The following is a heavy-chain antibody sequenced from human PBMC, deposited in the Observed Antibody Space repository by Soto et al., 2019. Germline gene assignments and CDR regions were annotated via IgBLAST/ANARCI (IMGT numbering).Heavy chain of an antibody. CDR3: AREGLSTPQSYYYGMDV. J-gene: IGHJ6*02. V-gene: IGHV1-46*01. CDR2: INPSGGST. D-gene: IGHD4-17*01. CDR1: GYTFTSYY. Sequence: ASVKVSCKASGYTFTSYYMHWVRQAPGQGLEWMGIINPSGGSTSYAQKFHGRVTMTRDTSTSTVYMELSSLRSEDTAVYYCAREGLSTPQSYYYGMDVWGQGTTVTVSS.